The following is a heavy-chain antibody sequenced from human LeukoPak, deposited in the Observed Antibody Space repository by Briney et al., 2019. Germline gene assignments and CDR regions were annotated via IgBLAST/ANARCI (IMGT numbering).Heavy chain of an antibody. Sequence: SGGSLRLSCAASGFTFSSYSMNWVRQAPGKGLEWVSSISSSSSYIYYADSVKGRFTISRDNAKNSLYLQMNSLRAEDTAVYYCARDAVDCSGGSCYTDYWGQGTLIIVSS. CDR1: GFTFSSYS. J-gene: IGHJ4*02. CDR2: ISSSSSYI. D-gene: IGHD2-15*01. V-gene: IGHV3-21*01. CDR3: ARDAVDCSGGSCYTDY.